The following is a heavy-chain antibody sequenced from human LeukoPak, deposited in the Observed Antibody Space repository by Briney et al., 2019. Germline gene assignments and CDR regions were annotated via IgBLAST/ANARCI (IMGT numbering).Heavy chain of an antibody. Sequence: PSQTLSLTCTVSGGSISSGSYYWSWIRQPAGKGLEWIGRIYTSGSTNYNPSLKSRVTISVDTSKNQFSLKLSSVTAADPAVYYWARGEVEAANPFPPYSSVMDVGGQGPTVPVSS. CDR2: IYTSGST. J-gene: IGHJ6*02. D-gene: IGHD3-16*01. CDR1: GGSISSGSYY. V-gene: IGHV4-61*02. CDR3: ARGEVEAANPFPPYSSVMDV.